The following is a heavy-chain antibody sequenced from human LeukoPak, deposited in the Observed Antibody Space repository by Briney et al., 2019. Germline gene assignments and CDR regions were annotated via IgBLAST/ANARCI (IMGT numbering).Heavy chain of an antibody. J-gene: IGHJ5*02. Sequence: SETLSLTCTVSGGSISSYYLSWIRQPPGKGLEWIGYIYYSGSTNYNPSLESRVTISVDTSKNQFSLKLSSVTAADTAVYYCARAGQWPTKNWFDPWGQGTLVTVSS. V-gene: IGHV4-59*01. D-gene: IGHD6-19*01. CDR3: ARAGQWPTKNWFDP. CDR1: GGSISSYY. CDR2: IYYSGST.